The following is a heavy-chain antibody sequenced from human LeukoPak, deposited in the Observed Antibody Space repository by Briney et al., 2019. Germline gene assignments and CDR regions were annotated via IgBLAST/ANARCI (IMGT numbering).Heavy chain of an antibody. CDR1: GFTFRSFW. Sequence: GGSLRLSCAASGFTFRSFWMSWVRQAPGKRLEWVANIKQNGAEEYYMDSVKGRFAISRDNAKNSVSLQMNSLRVEDTAMYYCARHTVVSSPGAFDLWGQGTMVTVSS. CDR3: ARHTVVSSPGAFDL. J-gene: IGHJ3*01. CDR2: IKQNGAEE. D-gene: IGHD2-21*01. V-gene: IGHV3-7*03.